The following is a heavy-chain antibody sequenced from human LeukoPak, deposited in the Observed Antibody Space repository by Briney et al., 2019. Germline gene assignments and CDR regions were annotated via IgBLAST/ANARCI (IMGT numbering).Heavy chain of an antibody. Sequence: GGSLRLSCAASGFTFSTYWMHWVRQAPGKGLVWVSGINSDGGSTSYADSVKGRFTISRDNAKNSVYLQLSGLRAEDTAVYYCARDRWTAMKDWGQGTLVTVSS. CDR2: INSDGGST. V-gene: IGHV3-74*01. CDR1: GFTFSTYW. J-gene: IGHJ4*02. CDR3: ARDRWTAMKD. D-gene: IGHD5-18*01.